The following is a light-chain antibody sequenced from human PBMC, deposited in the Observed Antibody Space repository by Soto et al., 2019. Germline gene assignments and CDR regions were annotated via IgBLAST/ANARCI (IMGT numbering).Light chain of an antibody. V-gene: IGKV1-5*03. Sequence: DIQMTQSPSTLSASVGVRVTITCRASQSISSWLAWYQQKPGKAPKLLIYKASSLESGVPSRFSGSGSGTEFTHTISSLQADDFATYYCQLYHTNGYSSFGGGTKGQIK. CDR3: QLYHTNGYSS. J-gene: IGKJ4*01. CDR2: KAS. CDR1: QSISSW.